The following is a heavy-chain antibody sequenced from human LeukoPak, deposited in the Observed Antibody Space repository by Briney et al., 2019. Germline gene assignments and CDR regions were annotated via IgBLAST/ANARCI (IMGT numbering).Heavy chain of an antibody. V-gene: IGHV4-39*07. CDR3: ARARGWNPPVGWFDS. CDR2: IYYSGST. CDR1: GGSISSSSYY. Sequence: SETLSLTCTVSGGSISSSSYYWGWIRQPPGKGLEWIGSIYYSGSTYYNPSLKSRVTISVDTSKNQFSLKLSSVTAADTAVYYCARARGWNPPVGWFDSWGQGTLVTVSS. J-gene: IGHJ5*01. D-gene: IGHD6-19*01.